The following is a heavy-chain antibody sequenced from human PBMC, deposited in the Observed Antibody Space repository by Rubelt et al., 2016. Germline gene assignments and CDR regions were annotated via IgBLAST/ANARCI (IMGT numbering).Heavy chain of an antibody. Sequence: QVQLQQWGAGLLKPSETLSLTCAVYGGSFSGYYWSWIRQPPGKGLEWIGEINHSGSTNYNPSLKSRVTISVDTSKNQFSRKLSSVTAADTAVYYCARDKTSGSYLINWFDPWGQGTLVTVSS. V-gene: IGHV4-34*01. CDR3: ARDKTSGSYLINWFDP. CDR1: GGSFSGYY. J-gene: IGHJ5*02. CDR2: INHSGST. D-gene: IGHD1-26*01.